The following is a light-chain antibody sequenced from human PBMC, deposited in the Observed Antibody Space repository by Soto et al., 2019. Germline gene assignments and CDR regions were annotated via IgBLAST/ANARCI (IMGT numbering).Light chain of an antibody. CDR1: SSDIGAYNH. J-gene: IGLJ3*02. Sequence: QSALTQPASVSGSPGQSITISCTGTSSDIGAYNHVSWYQQYPGKAPTLMIYEVTNRPSGVSSRFSGSKSGNTASLTISGLQAEDEGDYYCSLYTTSDTWVFGGGTKVTVL. V-gene: IGLV2-14*01. CDR2: EVT. CDR3: SLYTTSDTWV.